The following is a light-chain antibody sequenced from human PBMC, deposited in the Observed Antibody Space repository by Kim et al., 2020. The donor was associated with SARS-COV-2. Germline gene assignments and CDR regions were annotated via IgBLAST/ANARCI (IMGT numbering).Light chain of an antibody. J-gene: IGLJ1*01. CDR1: SIGSES. V-gene: IGLV3-21*04. CDR2: YDS. Sequence: PGKTARITCGGDSIGSESVHWYQQRPGQAPVLVISYDSDRPSGIPERFFGSNFGNTATLTITRVEAGDEADYYCQVWNSSSDHYVFGTGTKVTVL. CDR3: QVWNSSSDHYV.